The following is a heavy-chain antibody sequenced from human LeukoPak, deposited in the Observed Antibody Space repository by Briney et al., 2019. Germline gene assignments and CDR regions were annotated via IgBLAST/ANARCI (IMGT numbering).Heavy chain of an antibody. CDR2: IYHSGST. CDR3: VRGFGDPDGFDY. J-gene: IGHJ4*02. V-gene: IGHV4-38-2*02. CDR1: GDSISSSYY. D-gene: IGHD3-10*01. Sequence: SETLSLTCTVSGDSISSSYYWGWIRQPPGKGLEWIGSIYHSGSTYYNPSLKSRVTISIDTSKNEFSLKLNFVTAADTAVYYCVRGFGDPDGFDYWGQGTLVTVSS.